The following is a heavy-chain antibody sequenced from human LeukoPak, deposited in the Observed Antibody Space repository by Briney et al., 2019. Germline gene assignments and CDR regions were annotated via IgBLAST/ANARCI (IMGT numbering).Heavy chain of an antibody. Sequence: GGSLRLSCAASGFTFSSYAMNWVRQAPGKGLEWVSTISGTTYYADSVKGRFSISRDDSQNMLFLQMDNLRADDTAVYYCAKILNAMYFDLWGRGTLVTVSS. D-gene: IGHD2-2*01. CDR2: ISGTT. CDR1: GFTFSSYA. CDR3: AKILNAMYFDL. J-gene: IGHJ2*01. V-gene: IGHV3-23*01.